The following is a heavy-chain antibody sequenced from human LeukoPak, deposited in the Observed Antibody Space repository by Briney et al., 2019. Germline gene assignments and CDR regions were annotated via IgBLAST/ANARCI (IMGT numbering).Heavy chain of an antibody. CDR2: IYTSGST. V-gene: IGHV4-4*09. D-gene: IGHD3-3*01. CDR3: ARHRRVTRGYFDY. Sequence: SETLSLTCSVSGGSMSGHYWSWLRQPPGKGLEWIGYIYTSGSTNYNPSLKSRVTISVDTSKNQFSLKLSSVTAADTAVYYCARHRRVTRGYFDYWGQGTLVTVSS. CDR1: GGSMSGHY. J-gene: IGHJ4*02.